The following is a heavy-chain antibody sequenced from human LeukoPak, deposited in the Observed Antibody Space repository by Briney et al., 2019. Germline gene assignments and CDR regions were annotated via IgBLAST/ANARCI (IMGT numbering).Heavy chain of an antibody. Sequence: GGSLRLSCAASGFTFSSYAMSWVRQAPGKGLEWVSAINGSGGSTYYADSVKGRFTISRDNSKNTLYLQMNSLRAEDTAVYYCAKGQRWLQSQDNWFDPWGQGTLVTVSS. D-gene: IGHD5-12*01. CDR2: INGSGGST. J-gene: IGHJ5*02. CDR3: AKGQRWLQSQDNWFDP. CDR1: GFTFSSYA. V-gene: IGHV3-23*01.